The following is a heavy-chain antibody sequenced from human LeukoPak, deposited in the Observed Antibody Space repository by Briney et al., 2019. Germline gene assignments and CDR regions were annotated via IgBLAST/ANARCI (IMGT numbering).Heavy chain of an antibody. CDR3: AREDYYDSSGYPYYIDY. D-gene: IGHD3-22*01. V-gene: IGHV3-21*01. Sequence: GGSLRLSCAASGFTFETYTMIWVRQAAGKGLEWVSSVSSGSDYIYYANSVKGRFTISRDNAKHSLYLQMNSLRAEDTAVYYCAREDYYDSSGYPYYIDYWGQGTLVTVSS. CDR2: VSSGSDYI. J-gene: IGHJ4*02. CDR1: GFTFETYT.